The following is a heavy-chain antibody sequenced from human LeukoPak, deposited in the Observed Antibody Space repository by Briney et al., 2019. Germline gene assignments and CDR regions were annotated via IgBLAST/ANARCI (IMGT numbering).Heavy chain of an antibody. CDR3: ARHFTTGSIDH. J-gene: IGHJ4*02. V-gene: IGHV3-30-3*01. D-gene: IGHD3-9*01. CDR2: ISREGGIA. Sequence: GGSLRLSCAASGFIFSTYDMHWVRQAPGKGLEWVAVISREGGIAYHADSVKGRFTISRDNSKNTLYLQMNSLRADNTAVYYCARHFTTGSIDHWGQGNLVTVSS. CDR1: GFIFSTYD.